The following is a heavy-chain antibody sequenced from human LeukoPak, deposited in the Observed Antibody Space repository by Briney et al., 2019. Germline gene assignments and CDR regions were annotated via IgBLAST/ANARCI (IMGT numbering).Heavy chain of an antibody. CDR3: TRKGTVTTPFDY. CDR2: TFYRSKWFT. CDR1: GDSVSSNSAA. D-gene: IGHD4-11*01. Sequence: SQTLSLTCAISGDSVSSNSAAWNWVRQSPSRGLEWLGRTFYRSKWFTDYAVSVKSRITINADTSKNQFSLQLNSVTPEDTAVYYCTRKGTVTTPFDYWGQGIVVTVSS. J-gene: IGHJ4*02. V-gene: IGHV6-1*01.